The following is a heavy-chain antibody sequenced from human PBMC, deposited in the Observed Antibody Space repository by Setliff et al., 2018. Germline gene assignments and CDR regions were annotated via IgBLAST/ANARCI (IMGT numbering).Heavy chain of an antibody. CDR3: ATELAYRSGYYVAETLDY. D-gene: IGHD3-22*01. Sequence: SETLSLTCSVSGGSVTISRYYWSWIRQPAGKGLEWIGRIHSSGSTKFNPSLESRVTMSVDTSKNQFSLKLTSVTAADTAGYYCATELAYRSGYYVAETLDYWGQGALVTVSS. CDR2: IHSSGST. V-gene: IGHV4-61*02. CDR1: GGSVTISRYY. J-gene: IGHJ4*02.